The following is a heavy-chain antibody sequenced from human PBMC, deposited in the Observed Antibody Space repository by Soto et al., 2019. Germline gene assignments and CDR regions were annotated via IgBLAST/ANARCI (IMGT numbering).Heavy chain of an antibody. V-gene: IGHV1-3*01. Sequence: GASVKVSCKASGYTSSRYALHWVRQAPGQRLEWMGWINAANGNVKYSQKFQGRVTITRDTSASTAYMELSSLRSEDTAVYYCARAVGQFDPWGQGTLVTVSS. CDR2: INAANGNV. J-gene: IGHJ5*02. D-gene: IGHD6-19*01. CDR1: GYTSSRYA. CDR3: ARAVGQFDP.